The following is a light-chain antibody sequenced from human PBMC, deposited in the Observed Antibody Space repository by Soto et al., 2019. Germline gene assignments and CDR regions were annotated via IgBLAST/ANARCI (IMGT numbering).Light chain of an antibody. J-gene: IGKJ2*01. CDR3: QQSFSFPVT. V-gene: IGKV1-39*01. CDR2: AAS. CDR1: QTITSY. Sequence: DIQMTQSPSSLSASVGDRVTITCRANQTITSYLNWYQQKPGTAPKLLIYAASSLQEGVPSRFRGSGSGTDFTLTISNLQPEDFAAYSCQQSFSFPVTFGQGTKLEIK.